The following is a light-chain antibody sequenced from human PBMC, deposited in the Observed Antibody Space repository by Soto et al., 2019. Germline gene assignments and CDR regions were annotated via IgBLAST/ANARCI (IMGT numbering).Light chain of an antibody. CDR1: SSNIGAGYD. Sequence: QSVLTQPPSVSGAPGQRVTISCTGSSSNIGAGYDVHWYQQLPGTAPKLLIYGNTIRPSGVPDRFSGSKSGTSASLAITGLQAEDGADYYCQCYDSSPSWVFGGGTKLTVL. CDR3: QCYDSSPSWV. CDR2: GNT. V-gene: IGLV1-40*01. J-gene: IGLJ3*02.